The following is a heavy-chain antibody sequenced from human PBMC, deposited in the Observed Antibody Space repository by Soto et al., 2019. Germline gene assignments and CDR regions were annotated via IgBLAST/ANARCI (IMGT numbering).Heavy chain of an antibody. Sequence: SETLSLTCAVYGGSFSGYYWIWIRQPPGTGLEWIGEINHSGSTNYNPSLKSRVTISVDTSKNQFSLKLTSVTAADTAVYYCTRDKITGLFDYWGQGTLVTVSS. CDR1: GGSFSGYY. CDR3: TRDKITGLFDY. J-gene: IGHJ4*02. V-gene: IGHV4-34*01. D-gene: IGHD2-8*02. CDR2: INHSGST.